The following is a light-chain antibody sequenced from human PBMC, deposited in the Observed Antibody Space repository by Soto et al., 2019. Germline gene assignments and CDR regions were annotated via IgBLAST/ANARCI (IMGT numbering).Light chain of an antibody. CDR3: HQYKNWPRT. V-gene: IGKV3-15*01. CDR1: QTISNN. CDR2: DAS. Sequence: EIVMTQSPATLSVSPGERATLSCRASQTISNNLAWYQQEAGQAPGLLIYDASTRATGIPARFSGGGSGTEFTLTISSLQSEDFAVYFCHQYKNWPRTFGQGTRVEIK. J-gene: IGKJ1*01.